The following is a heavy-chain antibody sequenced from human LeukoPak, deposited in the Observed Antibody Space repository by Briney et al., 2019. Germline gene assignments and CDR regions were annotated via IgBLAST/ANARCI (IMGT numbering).Heavy chain of an antibody. J-gene: IGHJ5*02. V-gene: IGHV4-34*01. CDR3: ARGKNRRSMVRGALNWFDP. D-gene: IGHD3-10*01. CDR1: GGSFSGYY. Sequence: SETLSLTCAVYGGSFSGYYWSWIRQPPGEGLEWIGEINHSGSTNYNPSLKSRVTISVDTSKNQFSLKLSSVTAADTAVYYCARGKNRRSMVRGALNWFDPWGQGTLVTVSS. CDR2: INHSGST.